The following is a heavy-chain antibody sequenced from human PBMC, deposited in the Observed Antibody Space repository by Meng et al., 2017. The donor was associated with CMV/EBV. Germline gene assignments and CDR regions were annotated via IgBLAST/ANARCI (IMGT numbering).Heavy chain of an antibody. Sequence: SETLSLTCTVSGGSVSSGSYYWSWIRQPPGKGLEWIGYIYYSGSTNYNPSLKSRVTISVDTSKNQFSLKLSSVTAADTAVYYCACEIGLRWKLFDYWGQGTLVTVSS. CDR1: GGSVSSGSYY. V-gene: IGHV4-61*01. J-gene: IGHJ4*02. CDR2: IYYSGST. CDR3: ACEIGLRWKLFDY. D-gene: IGHD4-23*01.